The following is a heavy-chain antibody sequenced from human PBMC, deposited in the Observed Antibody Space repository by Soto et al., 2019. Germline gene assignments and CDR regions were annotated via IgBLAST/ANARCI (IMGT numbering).Heavy chain of an antibody. CDR2: ISSSSSYT. V-gene: IGHV3-11*06. D-gene: IGHD5-12*01. Sequence: QVQLVESGGGLVKPGGPLRLSCAASGFTFSDYYMSWIRQAPGKGLEWVSYISSSSSYTNYADSVKGRFTISRDNAKNSLYLQMNSLRAEDTAVYYCARSLGGDDPPSYWGQGTLVTVSS. J-gene: IGHJ4*02. CDR1: GFTFSDYY. CDR3: ARSLGGDDPPSY.